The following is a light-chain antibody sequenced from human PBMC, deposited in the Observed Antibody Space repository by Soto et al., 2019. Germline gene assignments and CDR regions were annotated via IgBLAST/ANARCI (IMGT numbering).Light chain of an antibody. V-gene: IGKV3-20*01. Sequence: VVLTQSPGTLSLSRCERATLSCRASERIYSAYLGWYQQKPGQAPRLLIYGTSSRATGIPDRFSGSGSGTDFTLTISRLEPEDFAVYYCQQYSNSPITFGQGTRLEIK. CDR1: ERIYSAY. CDR3: QQYSNSPIT. CDR2: GTS. J-gene: IGKJ5*01.